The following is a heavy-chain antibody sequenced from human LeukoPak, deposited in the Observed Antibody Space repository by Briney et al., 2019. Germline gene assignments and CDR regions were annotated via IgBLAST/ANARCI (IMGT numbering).Heavy chain of an antibody. CDR2: ISSSSSYI. CDR1: GFTFSSYS. J-gene: IGHJ4*02. V-gene: IGHV3-21*04. CDR3: AKYIVVTATRTFDY. Sequence: GGSLRLSCAASGFTFSSYSMNWVRQAPGKGLEWVSSISSSSSYIYYADSVKGRFTISRDNAKNSLYLQMNSLRAEDTAVYYCAKYIVVTATRTFDYWGQGTLVTVSS. D-gene: IGHD2-21*02.